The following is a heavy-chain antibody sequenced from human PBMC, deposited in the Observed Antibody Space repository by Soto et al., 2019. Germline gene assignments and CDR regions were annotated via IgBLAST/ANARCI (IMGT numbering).Heavy chain of an antibody. D-gene: IGHD6-6*01. J-gene: IGHJ4*02. CDR1: GFTFSRFA. V-gene: IGHV3-30-3*01. CDR3: VRENGDSSSSFFDY. CDR2: ISYDGSYK. Sequence: GGSLRLSCTASGFTFSRFAMHWVRQAPGKGLEWVAVISYDGSYKYYADSVKGRFTISRDDSRTTLSLQMNSLRVEDTAVYYCVRENGDSSSSFFDYWGQGDLVTVSS.